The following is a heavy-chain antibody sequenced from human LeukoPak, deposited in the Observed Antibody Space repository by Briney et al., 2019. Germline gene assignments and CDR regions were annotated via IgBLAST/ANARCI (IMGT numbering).Heavy chain of an antibody. D-gene: IGHD1-26*01. Sequence: ASVKVSCKASGYTFSGYYIHWVRQAPGQGLEWMGRINPNSGGTNSAQKFQGRVTMTRDTSISTGYMELSRLRSDDTAVYYCAIRTGPKWAHGYDWGHGTLITVSS. CDR3: AIRTGPKWAHGYD. CDR2: INPNSGGT. CDR1: GYTFSGYY. J-gene: IGHJ4*01. V-gene: IGHV1-2*06.